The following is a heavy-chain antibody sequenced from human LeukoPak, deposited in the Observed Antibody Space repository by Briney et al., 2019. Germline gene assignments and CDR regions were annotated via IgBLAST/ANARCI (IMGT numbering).Heavy chain of an antibody. Sequence: GGSLRLSCAASGFTFSSYSMNWVRQAPGKGLEWVSSISSSSSYIYYADSVKGRFTISRDNAKNSLYLQMNSLRAEDTAVYCCASFGYCSGGSCFDYWGQGTLVTVSS. CDR2: ISSSSSYI. V-gene: IGHV3-21*01. D-gene: IGHD2-15*01. CDR3: ASFGYCSGGSCFDY. J-gene: IGHJ4*02. CDR1: GFTFSSYS.